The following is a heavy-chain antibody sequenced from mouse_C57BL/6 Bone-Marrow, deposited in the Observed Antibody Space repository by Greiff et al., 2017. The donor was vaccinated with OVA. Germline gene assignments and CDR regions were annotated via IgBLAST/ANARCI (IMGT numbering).Heavy chain of an antibody. Sequence: QVQLQQSGAELVKPGASVKMSCKASGYTFTSYWITWVKQRPGQGLEWIGDIYPGSGSTNYNEKFKSKATLTVDTSSSTAYMQLSSLTSEDSAVYYCARRSSYYAMDYWGQGTSVTVSS. CDR1: GYTFTSYW. CDR2: IYPGSGST. J-gene: IGHJ4*01. D-gene: IGHD3-1*01. CDR3: ARRSSYYAMDY. V-gene: IGHV1-55*01.